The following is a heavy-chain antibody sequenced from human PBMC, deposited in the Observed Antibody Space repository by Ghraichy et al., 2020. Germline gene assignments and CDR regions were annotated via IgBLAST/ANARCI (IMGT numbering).Heavy chain of an antibody. CDR3: ARAVRKNYYLLYTVDV. V-gene: IGHV3-15*01. CDR2: IKSTSDGGTT. J-gene: IGHJ6*02. CDR1: GFTFNKAW. Sequence: GGSLRLSCSGSGFTFNKAWMTWVRQGPGKGLEWVGRIKSTSDGGTTDYAAPVKGRFTITRDDSKNSVYLQMNSLKTEDTAVYYCARAVRKNYYLLYTVDVLGQGTTVTVSS. D-gene: IGHD1-26*01.